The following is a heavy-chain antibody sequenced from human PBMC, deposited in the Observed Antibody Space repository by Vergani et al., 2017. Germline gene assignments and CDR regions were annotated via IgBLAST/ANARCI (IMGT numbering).Heavy chain of an antibody. CDR2: INPSGGST. CDR1: GYTFTSYY. V-gene: IGHV1-46*01. Sequence: QVQLVQSGAEVKKPGASVKVSCKASGYTFTSYYMHWVRQAPGQGLEWMGIINPSGGSTSYAQKFQGRVTMTRDTSTSTVYMELSSLRSEDTAVYYCARGLAYCGGDCYSGVDYWGQGTLVTVSS. D-gene: IGHD2-21*02. CDR3: ARGLAYCGGDCYSGVDY. J-gene: IGHJ4*02.